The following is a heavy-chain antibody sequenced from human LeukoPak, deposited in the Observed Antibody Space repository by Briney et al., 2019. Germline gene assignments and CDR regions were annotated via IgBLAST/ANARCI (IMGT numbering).Heavy chain of an antibody. CDR2: IIPILGIA. Sequence: GASVKVSCKASGGTFSSYAIIWVRQAPGQGLEWMGRIIPILGIANYAQKFQGRVTITADKSTSTAYMELSSLRSEDTAVYYCARAPEITMDRGVITTNWFDPWGQGTLVTVSS. CDR1: GGTFSSYA. CDR3: ARAPEITMDRGVITTNWFDP. J-gene: IGHJ5*02. V-gene: IGHV1-69*04. D-gene: IGHD3-10*01.